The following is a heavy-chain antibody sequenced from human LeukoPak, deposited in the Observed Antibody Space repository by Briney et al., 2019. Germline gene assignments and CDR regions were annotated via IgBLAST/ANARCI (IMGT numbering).Heavy chain of an antibody. CDR3: AREVAVSGTENGAFNV. CDR2: ISFDGTNK. CDR1: DFSFSGYA. V-gene: IGHV3-30-3*01. J-gene: IGHJ6*02. D-gene: IGHD6-19*01. Sequence: PGRSLRLSCAPSDFSFSGYAMHLVRQAPGKGLEWVAVISFDGTNKYYADSVKGRLTISRDNSENTLHLQMNTLRAEDTAVYFCAREVAVSGTENGAFNVWGPGTTVTVSS.